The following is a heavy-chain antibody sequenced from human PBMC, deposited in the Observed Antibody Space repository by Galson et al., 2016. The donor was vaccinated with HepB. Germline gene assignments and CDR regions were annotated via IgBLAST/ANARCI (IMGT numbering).Heavy chain of an antibody. J-gene: IGHJ6*02. CDR2: ISYDGSNK. V-gene: IGHV3-30*03. CDR3: VGADTYYYGLDV. Sequence: SLRLSCAASGFTFSYYDMNWVRQAPGKGLEWVAVISYDGSNKYYADSVTGRFTISRDHSRNTLYLQMNSLRGEDTAVYYCVGADTYYYGLDVWGQGTTVTVSS. CDR1: GFTFSYYD. D-gene: IGHD3-16*01.